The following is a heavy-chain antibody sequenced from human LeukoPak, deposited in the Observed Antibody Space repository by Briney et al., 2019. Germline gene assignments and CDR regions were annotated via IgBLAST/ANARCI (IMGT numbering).Heavy chain of an antibody. V-gene: IGHV5-51*01. CDR3: ARLGRLIAPFDS. CDR2: IYPGDSDT. Sequence: GESLKISCKGSGYSFTSYWIGWVRQMPGKGLEWVGIIYPGDSDTRYSPSFQGQVHVSADKSISTAYPQWSSLKASDTARYYWARLGRLIAPFDSWGQGTLVTVSS. CDR1: GYSFTSYW. J-gene: IGHJ4*02. D-gene: IGHD1-26*01.